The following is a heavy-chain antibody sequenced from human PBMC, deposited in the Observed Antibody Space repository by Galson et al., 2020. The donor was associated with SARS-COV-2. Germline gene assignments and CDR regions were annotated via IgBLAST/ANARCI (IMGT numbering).Heavy chain of an antibody. CDR2: IDWDDDK. V-gene: IGHV2-70*11. J-gene: IGHJ4*02. Sequence: SGPTLVHPTQTLTLTCTFSGFSLSTRGMCVSWIRQPPGKALEWLARIDWDDDKYYSTSLKTRLTISKDTSKNQVVLTMTNMDPVDTATYYCARMVVRGVTYDYWGQGTLVTVSS. CDR3: ARMVVRGVTYDY. CDR1: GFSLSTRGMC. D-gene: IGHD3-10*01.